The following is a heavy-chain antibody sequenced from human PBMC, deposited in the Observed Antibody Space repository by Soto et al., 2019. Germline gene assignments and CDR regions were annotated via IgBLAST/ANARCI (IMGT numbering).Heavy chain of an antibody. D-gene: IGHD2-2*01. J-gene: IGHJ5*02. Sequence: GASVKVSCKASGYTFTSYGISGVRQAPGQGLEWMGWISSYNGNTNYAQKVQGRVTMTTDKSTSTTYMELRSLRSDDTAVYYCARGPRYCSSTSCFSGVTWFDPWGQGTLVTVSS. CDR2: ISSYNGNT. V-gene: IGHV1-18*04. CDR1: GYTFTSYG. CDR3: ARGPRYCSSTSCFSGVTWFDP.